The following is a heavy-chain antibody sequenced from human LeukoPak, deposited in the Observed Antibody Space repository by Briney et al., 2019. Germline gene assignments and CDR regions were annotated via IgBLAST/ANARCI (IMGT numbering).Heavy chain of an antibody. D-gene: IGHD2-21*02. Sequence: ASVKVSCKASGYTFTSYAMHWVRQAPGRRLEWMGWINAGNGNTKYSQKFQGRVTITRDTSASTAYMELSSLRSEDTAVYYCARDIVVVTANGREDDAFDIWGQGTMVTVSS. V-gene: IGHV1-3*01. CDR3: ARDIVVVTANGREDDAFDI. CDR1: GYTFTSYA. CDR2: INAGNGNT. J-gene: IGHJ3*02.